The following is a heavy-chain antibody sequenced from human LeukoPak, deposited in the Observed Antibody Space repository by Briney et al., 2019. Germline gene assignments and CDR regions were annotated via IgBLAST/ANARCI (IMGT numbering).Heavy chain of an antibody. CDR3: AREVGGDYVFDY. Sequence: PGGSLRLSCAASGFTFSSYTMHWVRQAPGKGLEWVAVISYDGRNKYYADSVKGRFTISRDNSKNTLFLQMNSLTTEDTAVYYCAREVGGDYVFDYWGQGTLVTVSS. V-gene: IGHV3-30-3*01. J-gene: IGHJ4*02. CDR2: ISYDGRNK. CDR1: GFTFSSYT. D-gene: IGHD4-17*01.